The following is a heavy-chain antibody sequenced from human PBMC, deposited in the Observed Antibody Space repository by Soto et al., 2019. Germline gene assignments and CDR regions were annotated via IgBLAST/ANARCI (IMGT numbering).Heavy chain of an antibody. CDR3: ASMLGYCSSTSCYNGYYGMDV. V-gene: IGHV1-69*06. D-gene: IGHD2-2*02. J-gene: IGHJ6*02. CDR1: GGTFSSYA. CDR2: IIPIFGTA. Sequence: QVQLVQSGAEVKKPGSSVKVSCKASGGTFSSYAISWVRQAPGQGLEWMGGIIPIFGTANYAQKFQGRVKITADKSKSTAYMELSSLRSEDTAVYYCASMLGYCSSTSCYNGYYGMDVWGQGTTVTVSS.